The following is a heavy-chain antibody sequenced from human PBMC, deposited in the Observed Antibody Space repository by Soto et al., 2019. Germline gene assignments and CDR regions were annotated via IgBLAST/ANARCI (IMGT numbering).Heavy chain of an antibody. J-gene: IGHJ4*02. CDR2: MNPNSGNT. CDR1: GSTFTSYD. V-gene: IGHV1-8*01. CDR3: ARMAWPSGWTEGGDY. Sequence: QVQLVQSGAEVKKPGASVKVSCKASGSTFTSYDINWVRQATGQGLERMGWMNPNSGNTGYAQKFQGSVTMTSNTAICTGYMELSSLRSEDTAVYYCARMAWPSGWTEGGDYWCQGTLVTVSS. D-gene: IGHD6-19*01.